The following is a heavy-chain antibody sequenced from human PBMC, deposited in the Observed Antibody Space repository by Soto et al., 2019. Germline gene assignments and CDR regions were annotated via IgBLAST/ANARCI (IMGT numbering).Heavy chain of an antibody. CDR3: AREASAVVSLDY. CDR2: INPNSGDT. J-gene: IGHJ4*02. Sequence: VASVKVSCKASGYIFTGYSMHWVRQAPGQGLEWMGWINPNSGDTIYAQKFQGRVTMTRDTSVSTAYLELSSLRSDDTAVYYCAREASAVVSLDYWGQGTLVTVSS. D-gene: IGHD6-19*01. V-gene: IGHV1-2*02. CDR1: GYIFTGYS.